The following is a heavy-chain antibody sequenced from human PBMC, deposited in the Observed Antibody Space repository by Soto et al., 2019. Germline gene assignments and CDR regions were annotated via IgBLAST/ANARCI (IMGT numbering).Heavy chain of an antibody. D-gene: IGHD2-2*02. J-gene: IGHJ5*01. CDR3: ARSFGAYCTSTTCYTDCFDP. V-gene: IGHV5-51*01. CDR1: GYSFTSYW. Sequence: PGESRKISCXGSGYSFTSYWIGWVRQMPGKGLECMGIIYPGDSDTRYSPSFQGQVTISADKSISTAYLQWNSLKASDTAIYYCARSFGAYCTSTTCYTDCFDPWGQGTLVTVSS. CDR2: IYPGDSDT.